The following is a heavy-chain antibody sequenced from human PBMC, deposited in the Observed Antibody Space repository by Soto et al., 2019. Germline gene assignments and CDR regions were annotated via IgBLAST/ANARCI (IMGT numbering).Heavy chain of an antibody. J-gene: IGHJ3*02. CDR2: ISVSGGST. CDR1: GFTFSIYA. V-gene: IGHV3-23*01. D-gene: IGHD2-8*01. Sequence: GGSLRLSCAASGFTFSIYAMSWVRQSPGKGLEWVSSISVSGGSTYYADSVKGRFTISRDNSKNTLYLQMNRLSAEDTDVYYCAKDRRGVYYDDAFEIWGQGRRVT. CDR3: AKDRRGVYYDDAFEI.